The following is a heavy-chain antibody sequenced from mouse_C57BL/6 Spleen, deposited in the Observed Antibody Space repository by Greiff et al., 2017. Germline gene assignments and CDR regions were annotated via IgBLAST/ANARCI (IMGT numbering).Heavy chain of an antibody. Sequence: EVKLMESGGGLVQPGESLKLSCESNEYEFPSHDMSWVRKTPEKRLELVAAITSDGGSTYYPDTMERRFIISRDNTKKTLYLQMSSLRSEDTALYYCARRGGSSFYWYFDVWGTGTTVTVSS. CDR3: ARRGGSSFYWYFDV. J-gene: IGHJ1*03. D-gene: IGHD1-1*01. V-gene: IGHV5-2*01. CDR2: ITSDGGST. CDR1: EYEFPSHD.